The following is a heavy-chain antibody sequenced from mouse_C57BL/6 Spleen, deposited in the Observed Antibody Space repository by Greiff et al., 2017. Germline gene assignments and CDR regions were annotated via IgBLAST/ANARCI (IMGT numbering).Heavy chain of an antibody. CDR2: FHPYNDDT. D-gene: IGHD1-1*01. CDR3: ARGYYGSSRWFAY. V-gene: IGHV1-47*01. J-gene: IGHJ3*01. Sequence: QVQLKESGAELVKPGASVKMSCKASGYTFTTYPIEWMKQNHGKSLEWIGNFHPYNDDTKYNEKFKGKATLTVEKSSSTVYLELSRLTSDDSAVYDCARGYYGSSRWFAYWGQGTLVTVSA. CDR1: GYTFTTYP.